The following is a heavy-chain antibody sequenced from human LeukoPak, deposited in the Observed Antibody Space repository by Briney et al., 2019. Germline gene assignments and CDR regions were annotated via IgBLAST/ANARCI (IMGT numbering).Heavy chain of an antibody. CDR1: GGSISSYY. Sequence: SEILSLTCTVSGGSISSYYWSWIRQPPGKGLEWIGYIYCSGSTNYNPSLKSRVTISVDTSKNQFSLKLSSVTAADTAVYYCARGYSSGWYDYWGQGTLVTVSS. CDR2: IYCSGST. CDR3: ARGYSSGWYDY. V-gene: IGHV4-59*01. D-gene: IGHD6-19*01. J-gene: IGHJ4*02.